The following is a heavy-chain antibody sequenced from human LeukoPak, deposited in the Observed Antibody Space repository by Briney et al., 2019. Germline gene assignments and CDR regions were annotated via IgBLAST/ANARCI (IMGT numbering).Heavy chain of an antibody. CDR2: IYYSGST. V-gene: IGHV4-31*03. Sequence: SETLSLTCTVSGGSISSGGYYWSWIRQHPGKGLEWIGYIYYSGSTYYNPSLKSRVTISVGTSKNQFSLKLSSVTAADTAVYYCARASRYCSGGSDCPFDYRGQGTLVTVSS. CDR1: GGSISSGGYY. J-gene: IGHJ4*02. CDR3: ARASRYCSGGSDCPFDY. D-gene: IGHD2-15*01.